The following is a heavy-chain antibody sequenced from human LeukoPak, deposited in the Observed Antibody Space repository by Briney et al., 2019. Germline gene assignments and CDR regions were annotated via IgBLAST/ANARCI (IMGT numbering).Heavy chain of an antibody. Sequence: PGGSLRLSCAVSGFTFSNDWMHWVRQAPGKGLLWVSRISGDGTTTNYADSVKGRFTISRDNAKNTLYPQMDSLRAEDTAVYYCAGTWAFDYWGQGALVTVSS. J-gene: IGHJ4*02. CDR3: AGTWAFDY. D-gene: IGHD1-26*01. CDR2: ISGDGTTT. V-gene: IGHV3-74*01. CDR1: GFTFSNDW.